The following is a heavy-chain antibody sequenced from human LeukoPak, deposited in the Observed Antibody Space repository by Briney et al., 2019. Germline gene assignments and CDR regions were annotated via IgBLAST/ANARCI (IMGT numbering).Heavy chain of an antibody. J-gene: IGHJ6*02. Sequence: GGSLRLSCAASGFTFSSYAVHWVRQAPGKGLEWVAVISYDGSNKYYADSVKGRFTISRDNSKNTLYLQMNSLRAEDTAVYYCARDRRGGDCYFYYYYGMDVWGQGTTVTVSS. CDR3: ARDRRGGDCYFYYYYGMDV. V-gene: IGHV3-30-3*01. CDR1: GFTFSSYA. CDR2: ISYDGSNK. D-gene: IGHD2-21*02.